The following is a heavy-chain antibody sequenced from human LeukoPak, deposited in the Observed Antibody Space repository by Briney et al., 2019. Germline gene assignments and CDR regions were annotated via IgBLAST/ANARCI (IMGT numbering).Heavy chain of an antibody. Sequence: GGSLRLSCDGSGFTFGSHAMYWVRQAPGEGLEWVAGIFGSGGSPHYADSVKGRFTISRDNSRNTVYLQINSLRADDTAVYYCGKTTVGYSSGQKPAWPVDYWGQGTLVTVSS. V-gene: IGHV3-23*01. J-gene: IGHJ4*02. CDR3: GKTTVGYSSGQKPAWPVDY. D-gene: IGHD5-18*01. CDR1: GFTFGSHA. CDR2: IFGSGGSP.